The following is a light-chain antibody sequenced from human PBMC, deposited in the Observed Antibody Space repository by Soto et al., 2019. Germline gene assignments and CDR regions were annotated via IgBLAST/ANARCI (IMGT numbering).Light chain of an antibody. CDR3: CSFSTSGPHV. CDR1: SSDVGTYDY. V-gene: IGLV2-14*01. CDR2: DVN. J-gene: IGLJ1*01. Sequence: QSALTQPASVSGSPGQSITISCTGTSSDVGTYDYVSWHQQHPGKAPKLIIYDVNNRPSGVSSRFSGSKSGNTASLTISGLQAEDEADYYCCSFSTSGPHVFGTGTKLTVL.